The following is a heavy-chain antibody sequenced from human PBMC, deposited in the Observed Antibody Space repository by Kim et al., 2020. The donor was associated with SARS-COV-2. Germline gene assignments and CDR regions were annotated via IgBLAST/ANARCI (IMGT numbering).Heavy chain of an antibody. CDR3: ARLHLIAAALLCWFDP. V-gene: IGHV4-39*01. J-gene: IGHJ5*02. Sequence: SLASRVTISVGTSKNQFSLKLSSVTAADTAVYYCARLHLIAAALLCWFDPWGQGTLVTVSS. D-gene: IGHD6-13*01.